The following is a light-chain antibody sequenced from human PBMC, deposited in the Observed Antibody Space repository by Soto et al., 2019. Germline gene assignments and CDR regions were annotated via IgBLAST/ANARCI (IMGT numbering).Light chain of an antibody. Sequence: QSVLTQPPSVSAAPGQKVTISCSGSSSNIGENFVSWYQHIPGTAPKLVIHDTSGRPSGIPDRFSGSKSGTSAILGITGLQTGDEATYYCWTWDSSLSAGVFGGGAKLTAL. CDR1: SSNIGENF. V-gene: IGLV1-51*01. CDR2: DTS. J-gene: IGLJ3*02. CDR3: WTWDSSLSAGV.